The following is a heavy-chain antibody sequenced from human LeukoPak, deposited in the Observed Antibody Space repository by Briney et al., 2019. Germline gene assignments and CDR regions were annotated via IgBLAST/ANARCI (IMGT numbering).Heavy chain of an antibody. CDR3: ARDPSEVIPLGDY. D-gene: IGHD3-22*01. CDR1: GYTFTGYY. Sequence: ASVKVSCKASGYTFTGYYMHWVRQAPGQGLEWMGWINPNSGGTNYAQKFQGRVTMTRDTSISTAYMELSRLRSDDTAVYYCARDPSEVIPLGDYWGQGTLVTVSS. CDR2: INPNSGGT. J-gene: IGHJ4*02. V-gene: IGHV1-2*02.